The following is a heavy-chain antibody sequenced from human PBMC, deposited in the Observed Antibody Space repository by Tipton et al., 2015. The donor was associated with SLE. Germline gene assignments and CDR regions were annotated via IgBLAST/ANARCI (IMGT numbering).Heavy chain of an antibody. CDR2: INHSGST. CDR3: ARLKQPWDAFDV. CDR1: NSSISSGHYY. J-gene: IGHJ3*01. D-gene: IGHD6-13*01. Sequence: TLSLTCSITNSSISSGHYYWGWVRQPPGKGLEWIGEINHSGSTKYNSSLKSRVSMSIDTSNNQFYLNLNSVTAADTAVYYCARLKQPWDAFDVWGQGTMVTVSA. V-gene: IGHV4-38-2*01.